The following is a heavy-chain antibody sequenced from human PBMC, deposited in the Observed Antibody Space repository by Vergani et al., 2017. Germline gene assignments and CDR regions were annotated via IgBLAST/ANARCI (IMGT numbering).Heavy chain of an antibody. V-gene: IGHV1-46*01. J-gene: IGHJ4*02. CDR2: INPSGGST. D-gene: IGHD3-16*01. CDR3: ARELRLGELVDY. Sequence: QVQLVQSGAEVKKPGASVKVSCKASGYTFTSDYMHWVRQAHGQGIEWMGIINPSGGSTSYAQKFQGRVTMTRDTSTSTVYMELSSLRSEDTAVYYCARELRLGELVDYWGQGTLVTVSS. CDR1: GYTFTSDY.